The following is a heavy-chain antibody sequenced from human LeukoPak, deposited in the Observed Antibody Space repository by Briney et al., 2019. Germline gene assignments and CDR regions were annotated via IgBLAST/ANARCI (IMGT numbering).Heavy chain of an antibody. CDR1: GFTFSSHA. Sequence: PGGSLRLSCAASGFTFSSHAMSWVRQAPGKGLEWVSAISTSGGSTYYADSVKGRFTISRDNSKNTLYLQMNSLRAEDTAVYYCAKDPYYYDSSGYEDYWGQGTLVTVSS. CDR2: ISTSGGST. J-gene: IGHJ4*02. V-gene: IGHV3-23*01. D-gene: IGHD3-22*01. CDR3: AKDPYYYDSSGYEDY.